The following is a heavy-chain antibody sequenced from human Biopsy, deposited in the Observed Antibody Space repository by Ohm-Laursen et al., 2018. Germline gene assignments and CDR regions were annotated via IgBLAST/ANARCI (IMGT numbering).Heavy chain of an antibody. V-gene: IGHV1-18*01. Sequence: GASVKVSCKTSGYTYSDYGVSWVRQAPGQGLEWMGWISGLNGIKTSASKFQGRLTMTTDRSASTAYMELRGLRSDGTAVYYCTRDLQTRAETFDSWGQGTLVIVSS. J-gene: IGHJ5*01. D-gene: IGHD4-11*01. CDR1: GYTYSDYG. CDR3: TRDLQTRAETFDS. CDR2: ISGLNGIK.